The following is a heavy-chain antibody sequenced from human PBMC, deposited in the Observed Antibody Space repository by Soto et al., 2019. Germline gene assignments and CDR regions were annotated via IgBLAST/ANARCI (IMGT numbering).Heavy chain of an antibody. CDR3: AKDQGNTIVGASRAFAH. V-gene: IGHV3-23*01. J-gene: IGHJ4*01. Sequence: PGGSLRLSCGVSGFTFSTYAMNWVRQAPGKGLEWLSLISGSGSGTYYADSVKGRFTISRDNSENTLYLQMNSLRAEDTAVYYCAKDQGNTIVGASRAFAHWGHGSLVTVSS. D-gene: IGHD1-26*01. CDR1: GFTFSTYA. CDR2: ISGSGSGT.